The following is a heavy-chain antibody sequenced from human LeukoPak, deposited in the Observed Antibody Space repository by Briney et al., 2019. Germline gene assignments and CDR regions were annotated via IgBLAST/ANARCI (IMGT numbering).Heavy chain of an antibody. J-gene: IGHJ6*02. Sequence: PSLKSRVTISVDTSKNQFSLKLSSVTAADTAVYYCPRAAAYCGGDCYSLYYYYYYGMDVWGQGTTVTVSS. CDR3: PRAAAYCGGDCYSLYYYYYYGMDV. D-gene: IGHD2-21*02. V-gene: IGHV4-34*13.